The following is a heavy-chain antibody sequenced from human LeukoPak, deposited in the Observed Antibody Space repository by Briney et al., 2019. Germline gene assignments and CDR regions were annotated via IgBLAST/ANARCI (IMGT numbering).Heavy chain of an antibody. J-gene: IGHJ4*02. CDR2: ISGSGGST. CDR1: GFTFSSHA. V-gene: IGHV3-23*01. CDR3: AKHGRITMVRGVIKGFFDYFDY. D-gene: IGHD3-10*01. Sequence: PGGSLRLSCAASGFTFSSHAMSWVRQAPGKGLEWVSAISGSGGSTYYADSVKGRFTISRDNSKNTLYLQMNSLRAEDTAVYYCAKHGRITMVRGVIKGFFDYFDYWGQGTLVTVSS.